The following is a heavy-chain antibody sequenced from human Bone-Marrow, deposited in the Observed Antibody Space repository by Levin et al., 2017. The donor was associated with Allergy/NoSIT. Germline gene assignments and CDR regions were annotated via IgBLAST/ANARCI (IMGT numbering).Heavy chain of an antibody. Sequence: PGGSLRLSCAASGFAFTSDWMHWVRQAPGKGLVWVARINSDGNTIRYADSVKGRFIISRDNAKKALFLQMTSLRADDTALYFCARESYSGYDLDYWGQGTQVTVSS. CDR2: INSDGNTI. J-gene: IGHJ4*02. CDR1: GFAFTSDW. V-gene: IGHV3-74*01. D-gene: IGHD5-12*01. CDR3: ARESYSGYDLDY.